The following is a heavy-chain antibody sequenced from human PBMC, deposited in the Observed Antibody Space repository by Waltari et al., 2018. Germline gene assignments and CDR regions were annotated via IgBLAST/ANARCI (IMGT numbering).Heavy chain of an antibody. D-gene: IGHD2-2*01. V-gene: IGHV3-23*01. CDR2: ISGSGGST. CDR1: GFTFSSYA. CDR3: AKDRGCSSTSCWGAFDI. Sequence: EVQLLESGGGLVQPGGSLRLSCAASGFTFSSYAMSWVRQAPGKGLEWVSAISGSGGSTYYADSVKGRFTISRDNSKNTLYLQMNSLRAEDTAVYYCAKDRGCSSTSCWGAFDIWGQGTMVTVSS. J-gene: IGHJ3*02.